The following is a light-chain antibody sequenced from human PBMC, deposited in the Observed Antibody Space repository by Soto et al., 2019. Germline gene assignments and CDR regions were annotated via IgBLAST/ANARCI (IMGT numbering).Light chain of an antibody. J-gene: IGKJ1*01. CDR2: GAS. CDR1: QGVWSY. CDR3: HQVYTYPRT. Sequence: IQLIQSPSSLSASVGDRVTITCRASQGVWSYLAWFQQRPGKAPKLLIFGASTLQNGVPARLSGGGFGAEFTLIITSLQPVQFATYYCHQVYTYPRTFGQGTKVEIK. V-gene: IGKV1-9*01.